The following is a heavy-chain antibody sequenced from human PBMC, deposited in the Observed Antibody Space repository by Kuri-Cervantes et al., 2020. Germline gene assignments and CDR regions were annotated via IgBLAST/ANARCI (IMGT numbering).Heavy chain of an antibody. J-gene: IGHJ4*02. CDR2: IYYSGST. CDR1: GGSISSGGYY. V-gene: IGHV4-30-4*01. Sequence: SETLSLTCTVSGGSISSGGYYWSWIRQPPGKGLEWIGYIYYSGSTYYNPSLKSRVTISVDTSKNQFSLKLSSVTAADTAVYYCARVGVAGTLDYFDYWGQGTLVTVSS. CDR3: ARVGVAGTLDYFDY. D-gene: IGHD6-19*01.